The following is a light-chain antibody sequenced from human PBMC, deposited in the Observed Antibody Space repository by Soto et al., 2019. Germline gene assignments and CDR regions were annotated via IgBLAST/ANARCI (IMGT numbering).Light chain of an antibody. J-gene: IGKJ1*01. Sequence: EIVLTQSPGTLSLSPSERATLSFMASQSLNDNLAWYQQKPGQAPRLLIYDVSNRATGIPARFSGSGSGTDFTLTISSLEPEDFAVYYCQQRSNWPRTFGQGTKVDIK. CDR2: DVS. CDR3: QQRSNWPRT. CDR1: QSLNDN. V-gene: IGKV3-11*01.